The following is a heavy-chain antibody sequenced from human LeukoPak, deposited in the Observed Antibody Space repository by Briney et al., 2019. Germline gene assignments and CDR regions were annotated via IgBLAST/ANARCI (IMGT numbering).Heavy chain of an antibody. CDR1: GFTFDDYA. J-gene: IGHJ4*02. CDR3: AKDRIADCYDSSGVIDY. D-gene: IGHD3-22*01. CDR2: ISWNSGNI. V-gene: IGHV3-9*01. Sequence: GGSLRLSCAASGFTFDDYAMHWVRQAPGKGLEWVSGISWNSGNIGYADSVKGRFTISRDNSKNTLYLQMNSLRAEDTAVYYCAKDRIADCYDSSGVIDYWGQGTLVTVSS.